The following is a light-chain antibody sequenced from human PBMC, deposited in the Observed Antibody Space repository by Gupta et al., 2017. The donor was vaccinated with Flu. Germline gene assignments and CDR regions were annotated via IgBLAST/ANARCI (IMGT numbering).Light chain of an antibody. CDR3: QKDNSAPLT. J-gene: IGKJ3*01. Sequence: DIQMTQSPSSLSASVGDRVTIACRASQDISKYLAWYQQKPGKGPELLIYAASTLQSGVPSRFSGSGSGTDFTLTISSLQPEDVATYYCQKDNSAPLTFGHGTKVDIK. CDR2: AAS. V-gene: IGKV1-27*01. CDR1: QDISKY.